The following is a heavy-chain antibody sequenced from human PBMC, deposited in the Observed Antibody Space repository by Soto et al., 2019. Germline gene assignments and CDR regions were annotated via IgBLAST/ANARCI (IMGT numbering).Heavy chain of an antibody. CDR1: GYTFTSYD. CDR2: MNPNSGNT. Sequence: QVQLVQSGAEVKKPGASVKVSCKASGYTFTSYDINWVRQATGQGLEWMGWMNPNSGNTGYAQKFQGRVTMTRNTSTSTAYMALSSLRSEDTAVYYCARMVTAIGYYYGMDVWGRGTTVTVS. CDR3: ARMVTAIGYYYGMDV. J-gene: IGHJ6*02. D-gene: IGHD2-21*02. V-gene: IGHV1-8*01.